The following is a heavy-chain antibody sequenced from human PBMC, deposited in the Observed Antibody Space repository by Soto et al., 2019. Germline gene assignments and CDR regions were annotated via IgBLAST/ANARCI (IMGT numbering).Heavy chain of an antibody. J-gene: IGHJ4*02. V-gene: IGHV3-74*01. CDR1: GFTFSSYW. D-gene: IGHD3-10*01. CDR3: ARYNVAGSGTYALDY. CDR2: INSDGSST. Sequence: EVQLVESGGGLVQPGGSLRLSCAASGFTFSSYWMHWVRQAPGKGLVWVSRINSDGSSTSYADSVKGRFTISRANAKKTMYLRMNSLRAEDTAVYYCARYNVAGSGTYALDYWGQGTLVTVSS.